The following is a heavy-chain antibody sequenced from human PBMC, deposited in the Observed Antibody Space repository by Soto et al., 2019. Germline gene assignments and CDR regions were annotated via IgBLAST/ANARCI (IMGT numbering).Heavy chain of an antibody. J-gene: IGHJ3*02. CDR1: GYTLTELS. V-gene: IGHV1-24*01. D-gene: IGHD3-10*01. CDR2: FDPEDGET. CDR3: ATDCVIFRAFDI. Sequence: EASVKVSCKVSGYTLTELSMHWVRQAPGKGLEWMGGFDPEDGETIYAQKFQGRVTMTEDTSTDTAYMELSSLRSEDTAVYYCATDCVIFRAFDIWGQGTMVTVSS.